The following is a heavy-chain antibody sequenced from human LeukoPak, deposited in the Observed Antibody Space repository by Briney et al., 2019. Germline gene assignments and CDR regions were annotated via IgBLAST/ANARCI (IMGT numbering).Heavy chain of an antibody. V-gene: IGHV3-23*01. D-gene: IGHD2-15*01. Sequence: GGSLRLSCAASGFTLSSYGMSWVRQAPGKGLEWILGTSGSGGSTYYANSVKGRFTISRDNSKNTLYLEMNSLRAEDTAVYYCAKNGGSQCYSHLDYWGRGSLVTVSS. CDR1: GFTLSSYG. CDR3: AKNGGSQCYSHLDY. CDR2: TSGSGGST. J-gene: IGHJ4*02.